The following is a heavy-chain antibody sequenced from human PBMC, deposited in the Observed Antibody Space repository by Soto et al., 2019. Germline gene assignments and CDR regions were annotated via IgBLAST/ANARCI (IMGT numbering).Heavy chain of an antibody. CDR3: ARVKLPPISGGYYGLSVGYYYYGMDV. CDR2: ISAYNGNT. J-gene: IGHJ6*02. V-gene: IGHV1-18*04. Sequence: QVQLVQSGAEVKKPGASVKVSCKASGYTFTSYGISWVRQAPGQGLEWMGWISAYNGNTNYAQKLQGRVTMTTDTSTSTAYMELSSLRSDDTAVYYGARVKLPPISGGYYGLSVGYYYYGMDVWGQGTTVTVSS. CDR1: GYTFTSYG. D-gene: IGHD3-22*01.